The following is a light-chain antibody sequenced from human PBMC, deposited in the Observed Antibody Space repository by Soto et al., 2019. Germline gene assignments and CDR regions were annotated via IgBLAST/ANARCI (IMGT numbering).Light chain of an antibody. CDR3: SSYTSSSRYI. V-gene: IGLV2-18*02. CDR1: SSDVGRYDL. J-gene: IGLJ1*01. CDR2: EVT. Sequence: QSALTQPPSVSGSPGQSVTISCTGTSSDVGRYDLVSWYQQSPGTAPKLIIYEVTNRPSGVPDRFSGSKSGNTASLTISGLQAEDEADFYWSSYTSSSRYIFGTGTKVTVL.